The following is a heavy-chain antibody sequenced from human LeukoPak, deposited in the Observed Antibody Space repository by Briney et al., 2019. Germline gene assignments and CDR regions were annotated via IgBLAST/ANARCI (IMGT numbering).Heavy chain of an antibody. CDR2: IHYSGST. CDR1: GGSVTSASHY. CDR3: TRHHDYGDKIDY. J-gene: IGHJ4*02. D-gene: IGHD4-23*01. V-gene: IGHV4-39*01. Sequence: SETLSLTCTVSGGSVTSASHYWAWIRQPPGKGLEWIGSIHYSGSTYYSPSLKSRLAISGDTSKGQFSLKLTFVTAADTAVYYCTRHHDYGDKIDYWGQGTLVTVSS.